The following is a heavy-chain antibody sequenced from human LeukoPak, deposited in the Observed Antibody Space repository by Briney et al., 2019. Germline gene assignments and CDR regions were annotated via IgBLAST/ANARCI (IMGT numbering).Heavy chain of an antibody. V-gene: IGHV3-53*01. CDR2: IYRGGRP. J-gene: IGHJ4*02. CDR3: ARGGEIPSAFDY. CDR1: GFIVSSNH. Sequence: GGSLRLSCAVSGFIVSSNHMSWVRQAPGKGLEWVSVIYRGGRPYYADSVKGRFTISRDNSKNTVYLQMNSLRAEDTAVYYCARGGEIPSAFDYWGQGTLVTVSS. D-gene: IGHD1-26*01.